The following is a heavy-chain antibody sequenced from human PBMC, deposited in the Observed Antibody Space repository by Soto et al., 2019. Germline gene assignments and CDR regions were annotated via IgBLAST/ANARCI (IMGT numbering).Heavy chain of an antibody. Sequence: EVQLVESGGGLVQPGGSLRLSCAASGFTFSSFWMHWVRQAPGKGLVWVSRINSDGSTTSYADSVKGRFTISRHNAKNTLYLQMNSLRAEDTAVYYCARIPPGWGGEQLVLDYWGQGTLVTVSS. D-gene: IGHD6-13*01. V-gene: IGHV3-74*01. CDR1: GFTFSSFW. J-gene: IGHJ4*02. CDR2: INSDGSTT. CDR3: ARIPPGWGGEQLVLDY.